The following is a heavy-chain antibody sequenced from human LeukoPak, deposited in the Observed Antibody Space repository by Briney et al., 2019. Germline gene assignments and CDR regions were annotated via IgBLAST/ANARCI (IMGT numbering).Heavy chain of an antibody. D-gene: IGHD3-22*01. Sequence: GGSLRLSXAASGFTFSSYAMSWVRQAPGKGLEWVSAISGSGGSTYYADSVKGRFTISRDNSKNTLYLQMNSLRAEDTAVYYCAKGQLAYYYDSSGYLIHDWGQGTLVTVSS. J-gene: IGHJ4*02. V-gene: IGHV3-23*01. CDR1: GFTFSSYA. CDR2: ISGSGGST. CDR3: AKGQLAYYYDSSGYLIHD.